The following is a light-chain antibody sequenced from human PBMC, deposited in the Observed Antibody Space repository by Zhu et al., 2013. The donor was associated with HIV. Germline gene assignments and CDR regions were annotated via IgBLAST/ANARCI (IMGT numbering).Light chain of an antibody. J-gene: IGLJ2*01. CDR1: SSNIGAGY. Sequence: QSVLTQPPSVSGAPGQRVTISCTGSSSNIGAGYEVHWYQQLPGTAPKLLIYDNNKRPSGIPDRFSGSKSGTSATLGITGLQTGDEADYYCGTWDSSLSAVVFGGGTKLTVL. CDR3: GTWDSSLSAVV. CDR2: DNN. V-gene: IGLV1-51*01.